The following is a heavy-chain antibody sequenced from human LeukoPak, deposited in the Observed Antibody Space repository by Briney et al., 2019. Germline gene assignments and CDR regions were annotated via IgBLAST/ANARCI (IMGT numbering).Heavy chain of an antibody. CDR2: ISAYNGNT. V-gene: IGHV1-18*01. J-gene: IGHJ4*02. CDR1: GYTFTSYG. D-gene: IGHD3-22*01. Sequence: VSVKVSCKASGYTFTSYGISWVRQAPGQGLEWMGWISAYNGNTNYAQKLQGRVTMTTDTSTSTAYMELRSLRSDDTAVYYCARGRAMYYYDSSGYSDYWGQGTLVTVSS. CDR3: ARGRAMYYYDSSGYSDY.